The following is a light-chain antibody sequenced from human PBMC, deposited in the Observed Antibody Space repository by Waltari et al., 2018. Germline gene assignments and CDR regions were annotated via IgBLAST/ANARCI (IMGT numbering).Light chain of an antibody. Sequence: IQMTQSPSSLSASVGDRVTITCRAGQSISSYLNWYQQKPGKAPRLLIYAASSLQSGVPSRFSGSGSGTDFTLTINGLQPEDVATYYCQQSHTTPRTFGQGTKVEVK. CDR2: AAS. V-gene: IGKV1-39*01. J-gene: IGKJ1*01. CDR3: QQSHTTPRT. CDR1: QSISSY.